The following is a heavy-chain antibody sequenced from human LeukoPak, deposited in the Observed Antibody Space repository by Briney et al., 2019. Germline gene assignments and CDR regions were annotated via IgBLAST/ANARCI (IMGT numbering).Heavy chain of an antibody. CDR2: VYSAGST. V-gene: IGHV3-53*01. CDR1: ALTVSNNY. J-gene: IGHJ4*02. D-gene: IGHD6-13*01. Sequence: RGSLRLSCAASALTVSNNYMSWVRQAPGKALEWVSVVYSAGSTYYADSVKGRFTISRDNSKNTLYLQMNSLRAEDTAVYYCARHIPGYSSSLGYWGQGTLVTVSS. CDR3: ARHIPGYSSSLGY.